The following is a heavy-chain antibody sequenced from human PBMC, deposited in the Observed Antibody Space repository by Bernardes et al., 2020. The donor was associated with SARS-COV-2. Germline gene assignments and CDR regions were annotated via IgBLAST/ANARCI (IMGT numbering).Heavy chain of an antibody. CDR2: SSAYNGNT. V-gene: IGHV1-18*04. CDR1: GYTFTSYG. D-gene: IGHD3-22*01. CDR3: ARDGYYYDSSGSPYYYYYGMDV. J-gene: IGHJ6*02. Sequence: APVKVACKASGYTFTSYGISWVRQAPGQGLEWMGWSSAYNGNTNYAQKLQGRVTMTTDTSTSTAYMELRSLRSDDTAVYYCARDGYYYDSSGSPYYYYYGMDVWGQGTTVTVSS.